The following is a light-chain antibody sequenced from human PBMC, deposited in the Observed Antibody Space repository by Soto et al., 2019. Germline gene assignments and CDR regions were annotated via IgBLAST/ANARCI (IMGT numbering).Light chain of an antibody. CDR3: QQANTFPIT. V-gene: IGKV1-12*01. J-gene: IGKJ5*01. CDR2: ATS. Sequence: IRMTQSPSSLSASVGDRITITCRANLGISNWLAWYQQKPGRAPKLLIYATSSLQSGVPSRFRGSGSGTLFTLTISSLQPEDFATYFCQQANTFPITFGQGTRLEIK. CDR1: LGISNW.